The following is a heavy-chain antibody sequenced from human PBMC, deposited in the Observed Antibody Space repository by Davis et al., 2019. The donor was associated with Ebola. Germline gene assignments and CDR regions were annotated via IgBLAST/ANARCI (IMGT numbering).Heavy chain of an antibody. CDR1: GFTFDDYA. V-gene: IGHV3-9*01. J-gene: IGHJ6*02. CDR3: AKGGARYFYHYYGVNV. Sequence: SLKISCAASGFTFDDYAMHWVRQAPGKGLEWVSGITWNSGSIGYADSVKGRFTISRDNAKNSLYLQMNSLRAEDTAVYYCAKGGARYFYHYYGVNVWGQGTTVTVSS. D-gene: IGHD2/OR15-2a*01. CDR2: ITWNSGSI.